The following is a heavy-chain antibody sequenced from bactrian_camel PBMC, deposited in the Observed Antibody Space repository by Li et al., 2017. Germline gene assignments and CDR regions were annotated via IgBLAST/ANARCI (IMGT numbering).Heavy chain of an antibody. Sequence: VQLVESGGGSVQVGGSLRLSCTASGSTYSSYCLGWFRQIPGKERDGVATIDSDGNVEYADSVKGRFTVSRDNAKNTMSLQMNSLKTEDTAMYYCAPGLSADISEYNYWGQGTQVTVS. CDR3: APGLSADISEYNY. CDR2: IDSDGNV. CDR1: GSTYSSYC. V-gene: IGHV3S57*01. D-gene: IGHD6*01. J-gene: IGHJ4*01.